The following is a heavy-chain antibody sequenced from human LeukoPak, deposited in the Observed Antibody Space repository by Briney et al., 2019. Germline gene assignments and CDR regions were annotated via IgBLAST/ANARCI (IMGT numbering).Heavy chain of an antibody. CDR3: ARERRWGFDY. D-gene: IGHD4-23*01. J-gene: IGHJ4*02. CDR1: GFTFSIYW. CDR2: IKQDGSEK. V-gene: IGHV3-7*01. Sequence: GGSLRLSCAASGFTFSIYWMSWVRQAPGKGLEWVANIKQDGSEKYYVDSVKGRFTISRDNAKNSLYLQMNSLRAEDTAAYYCARERRWGFDYWGQGTLVTVSS.